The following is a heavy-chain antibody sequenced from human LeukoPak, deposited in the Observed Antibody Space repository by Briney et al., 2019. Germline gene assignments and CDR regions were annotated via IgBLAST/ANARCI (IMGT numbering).Heavy chain of an antibody. D-gene: IGHD5-18*01. J-gene: IGHJ4*02. CDR1: GFTFSSYS. CDR3: ARSSSYGFGYFDY. Sequence: TGESLRLSCAASGFTFSSYSMNWVRQAPGKGLEWVSSISSSSSYIYYADSVKGRFTISRDNSKNTPYLQMNSLRAEDTAVYYCARSSSYGFGYFDYWGQGTLVTVSS. CDR2: ISSSSSYI. V-gene: IGHV3-21*04.